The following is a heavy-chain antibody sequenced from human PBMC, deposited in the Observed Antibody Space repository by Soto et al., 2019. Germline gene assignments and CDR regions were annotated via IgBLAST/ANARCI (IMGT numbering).Heavy chain of an antibody. D-gene: IGHD6-25*01. CDR1: GFTFRTYE. CDR2: SSISDNTI. CDR3: AREGIATAGPHFDY. J-gene: IGHJ4*02. V-gene: IGHV3-48*03. Sequence: GGSRRLSGAASGFTFRTYEMHWFRQSPGKGREWFSYSSISDNTIFYAGSVKGRFTTTRDNTKNSLYLQKNSLRAEDTAVYYCAREGIATAGPHFDYWGQGTLVTVSS.